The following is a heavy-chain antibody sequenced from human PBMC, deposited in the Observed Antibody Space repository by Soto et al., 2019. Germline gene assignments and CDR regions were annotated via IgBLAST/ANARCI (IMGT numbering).Heavy chain of an antibody. J-gene: IGHJ4*02. CDR1: GFTFSSYA. D-gene: IGHD1-26*01. Sequence: EVQLLESGGGLVQPGGSLRLSCAASGFTFSSYAMSWVRQAPGKGLEWVSAISGSGGSTYYADSVKGRFTISRDNSKNPLYLQINHLRAEATAVYYCAKGPGGGGSGSSPYYFDYWGQGTLVTVSS. CDR2: ISGSGGST. V-gene: IGHV3-23*01. CDR3: AKGPGGGGSGSSPYYFDY.